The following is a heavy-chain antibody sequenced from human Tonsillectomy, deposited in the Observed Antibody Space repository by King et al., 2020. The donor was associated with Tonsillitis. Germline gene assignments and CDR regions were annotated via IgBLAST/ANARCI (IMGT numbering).Heavy chain of an antibody. V-gene: IGHV1-46*03. CDR3: ATQGRGPWGGTMIRNWNSPHYLLY. CDR1: GYTFTSHY. D-gene: IGHD1/OR15-1a*01. J-gene: IGHJ4*02. CDR2: INPSSGDT. Sequence: VQLVESGAEVKKPGASVRVSCKASGYTFTSHYMHWVRQAPGQGPEWMGVINPSSGDTSYAQNFQGRISMTRDTSTTTVYMEVTSLRSEDTALYYCATQGRGPWGGTMIRNWNSPHYLLYWGQGTLVTVSS.